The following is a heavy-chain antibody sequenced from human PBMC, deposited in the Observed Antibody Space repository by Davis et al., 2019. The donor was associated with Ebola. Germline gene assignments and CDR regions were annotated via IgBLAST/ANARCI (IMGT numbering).Heavy chain of an antibody. CDR1: GFTFTDYL. CDR3: ARDIGVAVPGVMKDAFDI. J-gene: IGHJ3*02. CDR2: INPSSGGT. D-gene: IGHD2-2*01. V-gene: IGHV1-2*02. Sequence: ASVKVSCKASGFTFTDYLMHWVRQAPGQGLEWMGCINPSSGGTKFAQKFQGRIAMTRDRSINTAYMEVNTLTSDDTAVYYCARDIGVAVPGVMKDAFDIWGQGTMVTVSS.